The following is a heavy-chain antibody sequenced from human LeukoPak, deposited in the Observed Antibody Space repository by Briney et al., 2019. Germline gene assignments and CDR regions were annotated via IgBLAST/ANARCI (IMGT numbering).Heavy chain of an antibody. CDR2: LSVSLIPP. CDR1: GFTFSNSA. V-gene: IGHV3-23*01. Sequence: PGGSLRLSCAASGFTFSNSAMSWVRQAPGKGLEWVSTLSVSLIPPYSAASVKARFTISTDNSDNTLYLQMNSLRAEDTAVYYCAKGIYSSGWSYFDYWGHGTLVTVSS. J-gene: IGHJ4*01. CDR3: AKGIYSSGWSYFDY. D-gene: IGHD6-19*01.